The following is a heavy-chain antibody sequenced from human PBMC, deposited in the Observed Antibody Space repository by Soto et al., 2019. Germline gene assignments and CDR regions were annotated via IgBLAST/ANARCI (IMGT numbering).Heavy chain of an antibody. J-gene: IGHJ4*02. V-gene: IGHV4-4*07. CDR3: ERDLDSSGWYNFDY. CDR1: GGSISSYY. Sequence: QVQLQESGPGLVKPSETLSLTCTVSGGSISSYYWSWIRQPDGKGLEWIGRIYTSGSTNYTPSLKRRLTMSVDTSKNQFPLQLISVTASDTAVYYCERDLDSSGWYNFDYWGQGTLVTVSS. CDR2: IYTSGST. D-gene: IGHD6-19*01.